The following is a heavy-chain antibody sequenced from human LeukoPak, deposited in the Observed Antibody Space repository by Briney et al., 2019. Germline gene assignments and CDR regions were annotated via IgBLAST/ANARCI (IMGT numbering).Heavy chain of an antibody. D-gene: IGHD3-22*01. CDR3: ARRIAYYYDSSGIRSDAFDI. CDR1: GGTFSSYA. V-gene: IGHV1-69*13. CDR2: IIPIFGTA. J-gene: IGHJ3*02. Sequence: SVKVSCKASGGTFSSYAISWVRQAPGQGLEWMGGIIPIFGTANYAQKFQGRVTITADESTSTAYMELSSLRSEDTAVYYCARRIAYYYDSSGIRSDAFDIWGQGTMVTVSS.